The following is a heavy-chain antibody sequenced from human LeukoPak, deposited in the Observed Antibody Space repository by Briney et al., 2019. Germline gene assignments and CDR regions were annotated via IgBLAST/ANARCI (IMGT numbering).Heavy chain of an antibody. V-gene: IGHV4-38-2*02. CDR3: ARDGTYYYDSSGYSFDY. Sequence: SETLSLTCTVSGYSLSSGYYWGWIRQPPGKGLEWIGTIYHSGSTYYNPSLKSRVTISVDTSKNQFSLKLSSVTAADTAVYYCARDGTYYYDSSGYSFDYWGQGTLVTVSS. J-gene: IGHJ4*02. D-gene: IGHD3-22*01. CDR2: IYHSGST. CDR1: GYSLSSGYY.